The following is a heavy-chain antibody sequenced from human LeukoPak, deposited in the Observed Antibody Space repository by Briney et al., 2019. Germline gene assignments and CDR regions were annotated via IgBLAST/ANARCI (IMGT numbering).Heavy chain of an antibody. CDR1: GFTFSSYG. CDR3: AKFDNWFDP. V-gene: IGHV3-30*02. CDR2: IRYDASNK. Sequence: GGSLRLSCAASGFTFSSYGMHWVRQAPGKGLEWVAFIRYDASNKYYADSVKGRFTISRDNSKNTLYLQMNSLRVEDTAVYYCAKFDNWFDPWGQGTPVTVSS. J-gene: IGHJ5*02.